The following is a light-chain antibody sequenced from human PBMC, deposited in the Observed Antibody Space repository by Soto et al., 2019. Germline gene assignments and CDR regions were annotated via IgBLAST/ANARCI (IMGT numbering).Light chain of an antibody. V-gene: IGKV3-20*01. J-gene: IGKJ1*01. CDR3: QQYGRSPWT. Sequence: EIVLTQSPGTLSLSPGERATLSCRASQSVSSGYLAWYQRKPGQAPRLLIYGASSRATGIPDRFSGSGSGTDFTLTISRLEPEDCAVYYCQQYGRSPWTFGQGTKVEIK. CDR1: QSVSSGY. CDR2: GAS.